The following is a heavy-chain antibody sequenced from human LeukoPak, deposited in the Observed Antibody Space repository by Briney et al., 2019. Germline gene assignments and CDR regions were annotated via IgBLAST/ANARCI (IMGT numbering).Heavy chain of an antibody. CDR2: ISPSGDTI. CDR3: ARDNWFDY. CDR1: GFTFSRYS. J-gene: IGHJ5*01. V-gene: IGHV3-48*02. Sequence: GGSLRLSCAASGFTFSRYSMTWVRLAPGKGLEWISYISPSGDTIYYADSVKGRFTISRDNVKNSLYLQMNSLRDEDAAVYYCARDNWFDYWGQGTLVSVSS.